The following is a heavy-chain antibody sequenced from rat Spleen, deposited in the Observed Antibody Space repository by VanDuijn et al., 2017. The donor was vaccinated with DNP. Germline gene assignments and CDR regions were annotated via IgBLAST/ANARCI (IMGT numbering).Heavy chain of an antibody. CDR2: GSGGGIT. CDR3: ARSNYSDDGFYYGYFDY. J-gene: IGHJ2*01. CDR1: GFSLSRYA. V-gene: IGHV2-6*01. Sequence: QVQLTESGPGLVQPSRTLSLSCTVSGFSLSRYAVAWIRQPPGKGLEWIAAGSGGGITYYNSPLRSRLRISRDSSKSQVFLRVNSLQTEDTAMYFCARSNYSDDGFYYGYFDYWGQGVMVTVSS. D-gene: IGHD1-12*02.